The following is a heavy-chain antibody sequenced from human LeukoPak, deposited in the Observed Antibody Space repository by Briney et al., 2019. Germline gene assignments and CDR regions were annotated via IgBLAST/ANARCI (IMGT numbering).Heavy chain of an antibody. Sequence: PSETLSLTCAVYGGSFSGYYWSWIRQPPGKGLEWIGEINHSGSTNYNPSLKSRVTISVDTSKNQFSLKPSSVTAADTAVYYCARGYSSSWGQNRAFDYWGQGTLVTVSS. CDR2: INHSGST. V-gene: IGHV4-34*01. CDR1: GGSFSGYY. J-gene: IGHJ4*02. CDR3: ARGYSSSWGQNRAFDY. D-gene: IGHD6-13*01.